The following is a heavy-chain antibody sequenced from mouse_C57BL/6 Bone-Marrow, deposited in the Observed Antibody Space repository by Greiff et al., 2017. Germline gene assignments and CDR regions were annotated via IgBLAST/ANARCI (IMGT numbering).Heavy chain of an antibody. V-gene: IGHV1-9*01. CDR1: GYTFTGYW. CDR3: ARWGYYYGSTSWFAY. J-gene: IGHJ3*01. Sequence: VKLQQSGAELMKPGASVKLSCKATGYTFTGYWIEWVKQRPGHGLEWIGEILPGSGSTNYNEKFKGKATFTADTSSNTAYMQLSSLTTEDSAIYYCARWGYYYGSTSWFAYWGQGTLVTVSA. D-gene: IGHD1-1*01. CDR2: ILPGSGST.